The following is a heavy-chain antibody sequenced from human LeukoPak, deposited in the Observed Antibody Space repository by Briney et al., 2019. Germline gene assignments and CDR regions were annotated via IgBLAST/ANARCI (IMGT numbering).Heavy chain of an antibody. V-gene: IGHV4-34*01. Sequence: SETLSLTCAAYGGSFSGYYWSWIRQPPGKGLERIGEINHSGSTNYNPSLKSRVTISVDTSKNQFSLKLSSVTAADTAVYYCARGSYSSSWYFPTPTFGYWGQGTLVTVSS. CDR1: GGSFSGYY. CDR3: ARGSYSSSWYFPTPTFGY. CDR2: INHSGST. J-gene: IGHJ4*02. D-gene: IGHD6-13*01.